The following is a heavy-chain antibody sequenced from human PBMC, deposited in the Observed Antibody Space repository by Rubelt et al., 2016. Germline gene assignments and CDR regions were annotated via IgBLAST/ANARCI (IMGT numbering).Heavy chain of an antibody. J-gene: IGHJ4*02. Sequence: QLQLQESGPGLVKPSETLSLTCTVSGGSISSSSYYWGWIRQPPGKGLEWIGSIYYSGSTYYNPSLKSRVTISVDTSKNQVSLKLSSVTAADTAVYYCARLSSGWYYFDYWGQGTLVTVSS. CDR2: IYYSGST. V-gene: IGHV4-39*01. D-gene: IGHD6-19*01. CDR3: ARLSSGWYYFDY. CDR1: GGSISSSSYY.